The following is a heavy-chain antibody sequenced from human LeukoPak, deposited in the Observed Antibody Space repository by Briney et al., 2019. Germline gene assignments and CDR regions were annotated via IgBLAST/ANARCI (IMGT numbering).Heavy chain of an antibody. CDR2: IRYDGSNK. D-gene: IGHD6-25*01. J-gene: IGHJ4*02. V-gene: IGHV3-30*02. CDR3: AKNLRNGIAAYDY. Sequence: GGSLRLSCAASGFTFGSYGMHWVRQAPGKGLEWVAFIRYDGSNKYYADSVKGRFTISRDNSKNTLYLQMNSLRAEDTAVYYCAKNLRNGIAAYDYWGQGTLVTVSS. CDR1: GFTFGSYG.